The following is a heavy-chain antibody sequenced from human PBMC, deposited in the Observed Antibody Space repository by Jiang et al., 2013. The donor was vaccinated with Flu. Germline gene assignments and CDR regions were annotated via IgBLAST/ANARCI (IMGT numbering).Heavy chain of an antibody. CDR3: ARVSPWAALFDY. CDR2: IYYSGST. Sequence: GLVKPSQTLSLTCTVSGGSISSGGYYWSWIRQHPGKGLEWIGYIYYSGSTYYNPSLKSRVTISVDTSKNQFSLKLSSVTAADTAVYYCARVSPWAALFDYWGQGTLVTVSS. J-gene: IGHJ4*02. V-gene: IGHV4-31*03. D-gene: IGHD2-15*01. CDR1: GGSISSGGYY.